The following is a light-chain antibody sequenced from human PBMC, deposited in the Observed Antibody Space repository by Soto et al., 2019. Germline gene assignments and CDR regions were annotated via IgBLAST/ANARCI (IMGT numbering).Light chain of an antibody. CDR2: DAS. J-gene: IGKJ3*01. CDR1: QSVSSY. V-gene: IGKV3-11*01. Sequence: EIVLTQSPATLSLSPGERATLSCRASQSVSSYLAWYQQKPGQAPRLLIYDASNRATGIPARFSASGSGTDVTLTISSLEPEDFAVYYCQQRSNWPPRLTFGPGTKVDIK. CDR3: QQRSNWPPRLT.